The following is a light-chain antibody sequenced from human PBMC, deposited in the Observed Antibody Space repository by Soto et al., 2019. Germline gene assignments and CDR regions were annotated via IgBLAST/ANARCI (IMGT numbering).Light chain of an antibody. V-gene: IGKV3-15*01. CDR2: GAS. CDR1: QSVSSN. Sequence: EIVMTQSPATLSVSPGERATLSCRASQSVSSNLAWYQQKPGQAPRLLIYGASTRATGIPARLSGSGSGTEFTLPISSLQSEEFAVYYCQQYNNWPPWTFGQGTKVDIK. J-gene: IGKJ1*01. CDR3: QQYNNWPPWT.